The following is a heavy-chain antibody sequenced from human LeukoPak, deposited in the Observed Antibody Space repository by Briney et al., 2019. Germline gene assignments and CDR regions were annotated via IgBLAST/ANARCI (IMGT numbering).Heavy chain of an antibody. CDR2: ISGSGGST. V-gene: IGHV3-23*01. CDR3: AKAPRRDYGDDADFDS. Sequence: GGSLRLSCAASGFAFRSYAMTWVRQAPGKGLESVSAISGSGGSTHYADSVKGRFTISRDNSKTTLYLQMNSLRAEDTAVYYCAKAPRRDYGDDADFDSWGQGTLVTVSS. CDR1: GFAFRSYA. D-gene: IGHD4-17*01. J-gene: IGHJ4*02.